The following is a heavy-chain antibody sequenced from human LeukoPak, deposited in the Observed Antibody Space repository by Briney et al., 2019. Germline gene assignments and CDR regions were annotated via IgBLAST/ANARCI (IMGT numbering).Heavy chain of an antibody. CDR2: IIPIFGTA. CDR3: ARGLKSRSDP. J-gene: IGHJ5*02. V-gene: IGHV1-69*05. CDR1: GGTFSSYA. Sequence: GASVKVSCTASGGTFSSYAISWVRQAPGQGLEWMGGIIPIFGTANYAQKFQRRVTITTDESTSTAYMELSSVRSEDTAVYYCARGLKSRSDPWGQGTLVTVSS.